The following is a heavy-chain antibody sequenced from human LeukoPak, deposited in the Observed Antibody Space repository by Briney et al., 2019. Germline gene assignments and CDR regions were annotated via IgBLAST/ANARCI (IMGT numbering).Heavy chain of an antibody. V-gene: IGHV1-69*04. CDR1: GGTFSSYA. CDR2: IIPILGIA. J-gene: IGHJ6*03. D-gene: IGHD4-23*01. CDR3: ARVTRRYYYYMDV. Sequence: SVKVSCKASGGTFSSYAISWVRQAPGQGLEWMGRIIPILGIANYAQKFQGRVTITTDESTSTAYMELSSLRSEDTAVYYCARVTRRYYYYMDVWGKGTTVTVSS.